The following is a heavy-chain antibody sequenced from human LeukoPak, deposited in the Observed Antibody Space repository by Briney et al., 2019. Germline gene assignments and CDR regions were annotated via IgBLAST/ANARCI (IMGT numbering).Heavy chain of an antibody. Sequence: SETLSLTCAVYGGSFSGYYWSWIRQPPGKGLEWIGEINHSGSTNYNPSLKSRVTISVDTSKNQFSLKLSSVTAADTAVYYCARDGTSSLRVGHTWGQGTLVTVSS. CDR3: ARDGTSSLRVGHT. CDR2: INHSGST. D-gene: IGHD2-2*01. CDR1: GGSFSGYY. J-gene: IGHJ5*02. V-gene: IGHV4-34*01.